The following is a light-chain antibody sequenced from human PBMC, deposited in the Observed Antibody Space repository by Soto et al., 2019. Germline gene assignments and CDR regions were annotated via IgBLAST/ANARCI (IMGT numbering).Light chain of an antibody. CDR1: QSISSR. Sequence: DIQMTQSPSTLSASVGDRVTITCRASQSISSRLACYQQKPGKAPKLLIYKPSSLESGVPSRFRGSGSGTEFTLTISSLQADDFATYYCQQYNSYSYTFGQGTKLEIK. J-gene: IGKJ2*01. CDR2: KPS. CDR3: QQYNSYSYT. V-gene: IGKV1-5*03.